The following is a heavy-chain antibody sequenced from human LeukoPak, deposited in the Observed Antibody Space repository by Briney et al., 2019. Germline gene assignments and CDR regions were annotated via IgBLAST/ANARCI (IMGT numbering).Heavy chain of an antibody. CDR3: ARTSSFDY. CDR1: GYNSTGYY. Sequence: GASVKVSCKASGYNSTGYYIHWVRQAPGQGLEWMGWINSNRGDTSDAQKFRGRVTMTRDTSISTVYMELSSLRSDDTAVYYYARTSSFDYWGQGTLVTVSS. J-gene: IGHJ4*02. CDR2: INSNRGDT. V-gene: IGHV1-2*02.